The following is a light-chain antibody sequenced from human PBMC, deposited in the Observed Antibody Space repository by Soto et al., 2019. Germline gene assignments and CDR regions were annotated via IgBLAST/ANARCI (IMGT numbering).Light chain of an antibody. J-gene: IGLJ2*01. Sequence: QSALTQPASVSGSPGQSITISCTGTSRDIGAYNYVSWYQQHPGKTPKLMIYGVTNRPSGVSNRFSGSKSGSTASLTISGLQAEDEADYYCSSYTTSSTLEFGGGTKLTVL. CDR1: SRDIGAYNY. CDR3: SSYTTSSTLE. V-gene: IGLV2-14*01. CDR2: GVT.